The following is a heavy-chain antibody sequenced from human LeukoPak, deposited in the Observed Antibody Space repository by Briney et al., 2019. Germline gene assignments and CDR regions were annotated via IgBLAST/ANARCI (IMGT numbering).Heavy chain of an antibody. CDR1: GYTFTGYY. CDR2: INPNSGGT. CDR3: ARGLVLGDAFDI. V-gene: IGHV1-2*02. J-gene: IGHJ3*02. Sequence: ASVKVSCKASGYTFTGYYMHWVRQAPGQGLEWMGWINPNSGGTNYAQKFQGRVTMTRDTSISTAYMELSRLRSDDAAVYYCARGLVLGDAFDIWGQGTMVAVSS.